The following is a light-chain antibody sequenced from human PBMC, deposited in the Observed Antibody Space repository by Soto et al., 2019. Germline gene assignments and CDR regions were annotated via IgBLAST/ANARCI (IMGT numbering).Light chain of an antibody. J-gene: IGKJ4*01. V-gene: IGKV3-20*01. Sequence: EIVLTQSPGTLSLSPGDRATLSCRASQSVSSNYLAWYQQKPGQAPRLLIYGASSRATGIPDRFSGSGSGTDFTLTISRLEPEDFAVYYCQQYGGSPRVTFGGGTKVEIK. CDR1: QSVSSNY. CDR3: QQYGGSPRVT. CDR2: GAS.